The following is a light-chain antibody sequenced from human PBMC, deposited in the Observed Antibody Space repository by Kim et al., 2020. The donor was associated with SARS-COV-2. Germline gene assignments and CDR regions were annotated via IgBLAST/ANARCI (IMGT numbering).Light chain of an antibody. V-gene: IGLV2-11*01. CDR2: DVS. CDR3: CSYAGSYTWV. J-gene: IGLJ3*02. CDR1: SSDVGGYNY. Sequence: GPSVTLPCTGTSSDVGGYNYVSWYQQHPGKAPKLMIYDVSKRPSGVPDRFSGSKSGNTASLTISGLQAEDEADYYCCSYAGSYTWVFGGGTQLTVL.